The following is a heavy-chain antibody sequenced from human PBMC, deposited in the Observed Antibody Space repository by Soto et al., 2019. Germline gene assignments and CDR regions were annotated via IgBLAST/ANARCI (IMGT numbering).Heavy chain of an antibody. CDR1: GFTFSDYY. Sequence: QVQLVESGGDLVKPGGSLRLSCAAAGFTFSDYYMNWIRQAPGKGLEWVSYISSSSRYTNSADSVKGRFTISRDNAKNSLFLQMNSLRAEDTAVYYCARDYGRDRYVELWGRVTLGTVSS. D-gene: IGHD4-17*01. CDR3: ARDYGRDRYVEL. V-gene: IGHV3-11*05. J-gene: IGHJ2*01. CDR2: ISSSSRYT.